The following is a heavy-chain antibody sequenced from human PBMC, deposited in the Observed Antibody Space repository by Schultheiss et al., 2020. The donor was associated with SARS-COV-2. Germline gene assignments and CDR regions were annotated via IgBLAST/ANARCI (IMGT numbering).Heavy chain of an antibody. V-gene: IGHV4-4*07. D-gene: IGHD2-15*01. Sequence: SETLSLTCTVSGGSISSYYWSWIRQPAGKGLEWIGRIYTSGSTNYNPSLKSRVTMSVDTSKNQFSLKLSSVTAADTAVYYCARERGYCSGGSCFTYYYYYMDVWGKGTTVTVSS. CDR1: GGSISSYY. CDR3: ARERGYCSGGSCFTYYYYYMDV. J-gene: IGHJ6*03. CDR2: IYTSGST.